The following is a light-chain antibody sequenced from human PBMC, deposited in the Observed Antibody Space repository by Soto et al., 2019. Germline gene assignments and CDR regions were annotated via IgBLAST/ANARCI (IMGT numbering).Light chain of an antibody. Sequence: EIVMTQSPVTLSVSPGERATLSCRAGQSVSSNLAWYQQKPGQAPRLLIYGASTRATGIPARFTGSGSGTEFSLHISGLQFDDSAVYSCQQYNNWWTFGQGTKVEIK. V-gene: IGKV3-15*01. CDR3: QQYNNWWT. J-gene: IGKJ1*01. CDR1: QSVSSN. CDR2: GAS.